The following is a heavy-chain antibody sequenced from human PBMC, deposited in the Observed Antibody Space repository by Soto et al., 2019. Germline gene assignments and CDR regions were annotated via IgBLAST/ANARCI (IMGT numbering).Heavy chain of an antibody. V-gene: IGHV3-7*01. J-gene: IGHJ4*02. CDR3: VREDWHRFDA. D-gene: IGHD3-9*01. Sequence: EVQLVESGGGLVQPGGSLRLSCAASGFMFSPYWMSWVRQDPRKGLEWVATISGGASDKLYVESVKGRFTVSRDDAKHSVYLQMNSLRDEDTAVYYCVREDWHRFDAWGQGTLVTVSS. CDR2: ISGGASDK. CDR1: GFMFSPYW.